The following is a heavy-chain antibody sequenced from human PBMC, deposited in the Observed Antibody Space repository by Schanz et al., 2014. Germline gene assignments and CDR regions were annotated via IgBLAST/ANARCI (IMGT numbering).Heavy chain of an antibody. D-gene: IGHD1-26*01. CDR1: GFTFSSYA. J-gene: IGHJ4*02. CDR3: ASASGYSYYGTYFDF. Sequence: QVQLAESGGGVVQPGRSLRLSCAASGFTFSSYAMHWVRQAPGKGLEWAPLISNDGSSKYYADSVEGRFTITRNNSRITLYLQMNSLRTEDTAVYYCASASGYSYYGTYFDFWGQGTLVTVSS. V-gene: IGHV3-30-3*02. CDR2: ISNDGSSK.